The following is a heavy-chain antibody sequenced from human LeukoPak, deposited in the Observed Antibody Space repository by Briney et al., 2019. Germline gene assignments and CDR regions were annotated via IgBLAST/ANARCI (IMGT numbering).Heavy chain of an antibody. CDR1: GFTFDDYA. Sequence: GGSLRLSCAASGFTFDDYAMHWVRQAPGKGLEWVSGISWNSGSIGYAYSVKGRFTISRDNAKNSLYLQMNSLRAEDTALYYCAKDVSGHFDYWGQGTLVTVSS. D-gene: IGHD6-19*01. CDR2: ISWNSGSI. CDR3: AKDVSGHFDY. V-gene: IGHV3-9*01. J-gene: IGHJ4*02.